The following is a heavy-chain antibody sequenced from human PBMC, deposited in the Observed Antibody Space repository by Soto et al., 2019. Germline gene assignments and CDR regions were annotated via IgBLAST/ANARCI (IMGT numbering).Heavy chain of an antibody. CDR3: VKDDRILGRRYFDL. D-gene: IGHD2-15*01. CDR1: GFTFSSYA. V-gene: IGHV3-23*01. J-gene: IGHJ2*01. CDR2: ISFSDGGT. Sequence: GGSLRLSCAASGFTFSSYAMTWVRQAPGKGLEWVSSISFSDGGTYYADSVKGRLTISRDNSKNTLLLQMNSLRVEDTAVYYCVKDDRILGRRYFDLWGRGTLVTVS.